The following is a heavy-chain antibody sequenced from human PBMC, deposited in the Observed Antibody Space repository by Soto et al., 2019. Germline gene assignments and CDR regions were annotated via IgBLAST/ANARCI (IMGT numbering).Heavy chain of an antibody. CDR2: IYYSGST. J-gene: IGHJ5*02. CDR3: ARLRGYSNYNWFDP. V-gene: IGHV4-59*08. Sequence: SETLSLTCTVAGGSISSYYWSWIRQPPGKGLEWIGYIYYSGSTNYNPSLKSRVTISVDTSKNQFSLKLSSVTAADTAVYYCARLRGYSNYNWFDPWGQGTLVTVSS. CDR1: GGSISSYY. D-gene: IGHD4-4*01.